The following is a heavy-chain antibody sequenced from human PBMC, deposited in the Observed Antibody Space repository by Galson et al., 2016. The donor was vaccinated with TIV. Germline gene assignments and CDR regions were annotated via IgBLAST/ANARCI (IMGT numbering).Heavy chain of an antibody. CDR2: IDWDGGN. V-gene: IGHV2-70*04. J-gene: IGHJ3*02. D-gene: IGHD3-9*01. CDR3: ARTPLILWGVFDI. CDR1: EFSLSTGGVR. Sequence: PALVKPTQTLTLTCTLSEFSLSTGGVRVSWIRQPPGKALEWLARIDWDGGNFYSTSLKTRLTISKDTSKNQVVLTMTNMGPVDTALYYCARTPLILWGVFDIWGQGTMVTVST.